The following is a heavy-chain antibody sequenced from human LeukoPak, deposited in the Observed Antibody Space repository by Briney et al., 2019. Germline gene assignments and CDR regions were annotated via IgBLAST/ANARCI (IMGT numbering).Heavy chain of an antibody. CDR1: GFTFSSYA. CDR2: ISGSGGST. V-gene: IGHV3-23*01. Sequence: GGSLRLSCAASGFTFSSYAMSWVRQAPGKGLEWVSGISGSGGSTYYADSVKGRFTISRDNSKNTLYLQMNSLRAEDTAMYYCAKGGVGSGKTFDSWGQGTLFTVSS. J-gene: IGHJ4*02. CDR3: AKGGVGSGKTFDS. D-gene: IGHD3-10*01.